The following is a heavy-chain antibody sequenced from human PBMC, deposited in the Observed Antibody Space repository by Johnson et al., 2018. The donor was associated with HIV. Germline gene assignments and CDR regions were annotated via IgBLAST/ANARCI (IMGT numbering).Heavy chain of an antibody. CDR2: IRYDGSNK. V-gene: IGHV3-30*02. Sequence: QVQLVESGGGVVQPGGSLRLSCAASGFTFSSYGMHWVRQAPGKGLEWVAFIRYDGSNKYYADSVKGRFTISRDNSKNTLYLQMNSLRAEDTAVYYCAKDVELHGAFDIWGQGTMV. D-gene: IGHD1-26*01. CDR1: GFTFSSYG. CDR3: AKDVELHGAFDI. J-gene: IGHJ3*02.